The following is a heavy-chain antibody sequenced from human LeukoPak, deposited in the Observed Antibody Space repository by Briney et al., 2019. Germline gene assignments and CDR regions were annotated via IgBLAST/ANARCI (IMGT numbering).Heavy chain of an antibody. CDR3: VRDHQWAFDN. D-gene: IGHD1-26*01. CDR2: ISGSGGST. J-gene: IGHJ4*02. CDR1: GFTFSSYA. V-gene: IGHV3-23*01. Sequence: PGGSLRLSCAASGFTFSSYAMSWVRQAPGKGLEWVSTISGSGGSTYYADSVKGRFTISRDSAEELLYLQMNSLRAEDTAIYYCVRDHQWAFDNWGQGVLVTVSS.